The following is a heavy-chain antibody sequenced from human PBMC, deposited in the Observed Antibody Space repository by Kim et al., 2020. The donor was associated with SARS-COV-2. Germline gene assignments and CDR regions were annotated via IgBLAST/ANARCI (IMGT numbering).Heavy chain of an antibody. J-gene: IGHJ4*02. V-gene: IGHV3-23*01. CDR2: ISGSGGST. Sequence: GGSLRLSCAASGFTFSSYAMSWVRQAPGKGLEWVSAISGSGGSTYYADSVKGRFTISRDNSKNTLYLQMNSLRAEDTAVYYCAKRQGGLLWFGESYYFDYWGQGTLVTVSS. D-gene: IGHD3-10*01. CDR1: GFTFSSYA. CDR3: AKRQGGLLWFGESYYFDY.